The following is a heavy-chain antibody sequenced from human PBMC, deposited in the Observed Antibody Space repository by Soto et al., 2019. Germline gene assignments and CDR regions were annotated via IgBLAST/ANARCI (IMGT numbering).Heavy chain of an antibody. J-gene: IGHJ4*02. V-gene: IGHV4-59*01. D-gene: IGHD4-4*01. Sequence: PSETLSLTCTVSGGTISSYYWSWIRQPPGKGLEWIGYIYYSGSTNYNPSLKSRVTISVDTSKNQFSLKLSSVTAADTAVYYCAREGPRYSNYRQEEYYFDYWGQGTLVTVSS. CDR1: GGTISSYY. CDR2: IYYSGST. CDR3: AREGPRYSNYRQEEYYFDY.